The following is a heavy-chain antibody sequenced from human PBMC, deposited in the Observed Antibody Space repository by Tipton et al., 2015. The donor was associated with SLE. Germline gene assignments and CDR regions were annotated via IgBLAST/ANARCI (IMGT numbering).Heavy chain of an antibody. J-gene: IGHJ4*02. V-gene: IGHV4-38-2*02. CDR2: IYHSGST. CDR1: GYSISSGYY. Sequence: TLSLTCTVSGYSISSGYYWGWIRQPPGKGLEWIGSIYHSGSTYYNPSLKSRVTISVDTSKNQFSLKLSSVTAADTAVYYCARESIGFDYWGQGTLVTVSS. D-gene: IGHD2-21*01. CDR3: ARESIGFDY.